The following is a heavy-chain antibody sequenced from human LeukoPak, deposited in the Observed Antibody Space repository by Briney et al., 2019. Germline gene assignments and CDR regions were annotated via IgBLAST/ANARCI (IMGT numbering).Heavy chain of an antibody. CDR3: ARVGTGGYYYYYMDV. V-gene: IGHV4-34*01. CDR1: GGSFSGYY. Sequence: SETLSLTCAVYGGSFSGYYWSWIRQPPGKGLEWIGEINHSGSTNYNPSLKSRVTVSVDTSKNQFSLKLSSVTAADTAVYYCARVGTGGYYYYYMDVWGKGTTVTVSS. D-gene: IGHD2-8*02. J-gene: IGHJ6*03. CDR2: INHSGST.